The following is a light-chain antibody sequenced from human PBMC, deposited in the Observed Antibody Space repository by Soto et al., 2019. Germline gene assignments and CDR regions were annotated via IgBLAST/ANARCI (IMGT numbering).Light chain of an antibody. Sequence: QSALTQPPSVSGAPGQRVTLSCTGSRSNIGAAYDVNWYQQRPGSAPKLLIYGNRNRPSGVPDRFSGSRSGTSASLAITGLQVDDEADYYCQSYDSRLSAVVFGGGTKLTVL. J-gene: IGLJ2*01. CDR2: GNR. CDR3: QSYDSRLSAVV. V-gene: IGLV1-40*01. CDR1: RSNIGAAYD.